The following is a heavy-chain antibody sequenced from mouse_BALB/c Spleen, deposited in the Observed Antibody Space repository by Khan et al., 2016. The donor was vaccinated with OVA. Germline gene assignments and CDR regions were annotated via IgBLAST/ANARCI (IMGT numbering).Heavy chain of an antibody. CDR2: INSDGYYT. D-gene: IGHD1-3*01. CDR1: GFTLSAYG. J-gene: IGHJ3*01. V-gene: IGHV5-6*01. Sequence: EVELVESGGDLVRPGGSLKLSCAASGFTLSAYGMSWVRQSPDKRLEWVATINSDGYYTYYPDSLTGRFIISRDNAKHTLYLQMRSLKSENTAMDYCASHLSVSFAYWGQGTLGTVSA. CDR3: ASHLSVSFAY.